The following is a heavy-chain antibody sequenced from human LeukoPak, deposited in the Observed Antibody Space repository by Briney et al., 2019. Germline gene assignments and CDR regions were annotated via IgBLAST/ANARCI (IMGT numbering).Heavy chain of an antibody. J-gene: IGHJ4*02. CDR1: GGSISSYY. CDR2: IYTSGST. Sequence: SETLSLTCTVSGGSISSYYWSWIRQPARKGLEWIGRIYTSGSTNYNPSLKSRVTISVDKSKNQFSLKLSSVTAADTAVYYCARDPPPYSGSYQGYFDYWGQGTLVTVSS. CDR3: ARDPPPYSGSYQGYFDY. D-gene: IGHD1-26*01. V-gene: IGHV4-4*07.